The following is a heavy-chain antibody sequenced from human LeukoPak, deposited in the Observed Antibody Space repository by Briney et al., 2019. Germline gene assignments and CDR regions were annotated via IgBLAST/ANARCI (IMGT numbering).Heavy chain of an antibody. CDR3: ARGYGSGSYYTY. Sequence: PSETLSLTCAVHGGSFSGYYWSWIRQPPGKGLEWFGEINRGGSTDYNPSLKSRVTVSVDTSRNQFSLNLKSVTTADTAVYYCARGYGSGSYYTYWGQGTLVTVSS. J-gene: IGHJ4*02. D-gene: IGHD3-10*01. V-gene: IGHV4-34*01. CDR1: GGSFSGYY. CDR2: INRGGST.